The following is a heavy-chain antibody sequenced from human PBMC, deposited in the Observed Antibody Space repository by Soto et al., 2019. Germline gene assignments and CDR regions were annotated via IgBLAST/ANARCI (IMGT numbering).Heavy chain of an antibody. CDR1: GYTFTSYA. D-gene: IGHD5-12*01. Sequence: ASVKVSCKASGYTFTSYAMHWVRQAPGQRLEWMGWINAGNGNTKYSQKFQGRVTITRDTSTSTAYMELRSLRSDDTAVYYCARDVDIVATADYYYGMDVWGQGTTVTVSS. J-gene: IGHJ6*02. CDR3: ARDVDIVATADYYYGMDV. V-gene: IGHV1-3*01. CDR2: INAGNGNT.